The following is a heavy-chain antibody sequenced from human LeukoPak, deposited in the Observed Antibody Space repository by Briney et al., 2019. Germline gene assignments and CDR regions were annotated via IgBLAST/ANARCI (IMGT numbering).Heavy chain of an antibody. D-gene: IGHD3-10*01. V-gene: IGHV1-8*01. CDR1: GYTFTSYD. CDR2: MNPNSGNT. Sequence: ASVKVSCKASGYTFTSYDINWVRQATGQGLEWMGWMNPNSGNTGYAQKFQGRVTMTRDTSISTAYMELSRLRSDDTAVYYCARAPPMVRGVIYYWGQGTLVTVSS. CDR3: ARAPPMVRGVIYY. J-gene: IGHJ4*02.